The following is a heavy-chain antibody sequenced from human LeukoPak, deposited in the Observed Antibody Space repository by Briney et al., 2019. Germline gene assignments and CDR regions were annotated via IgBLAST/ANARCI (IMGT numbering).Heavy chain of an antibody. CDR2: ISSSSSYI. CDR3: ARDAIYSGYDVDAFDI. D-gene: IGHD5-12*01. V-gene: IGHV3-21*01. Sequence: GGSLRLSCAASGFTFSSYSMNWVRQAPGKGLEWVSSISSSSSYIYYADSVKGRFTISRDNAKNSLYLQMNSLRAEDTAVYYCARDAIYSGYDVDAFDIGGQGTMVTVSS. CDR1: GFTFSSYS. J-gene: IGHJ3*02.